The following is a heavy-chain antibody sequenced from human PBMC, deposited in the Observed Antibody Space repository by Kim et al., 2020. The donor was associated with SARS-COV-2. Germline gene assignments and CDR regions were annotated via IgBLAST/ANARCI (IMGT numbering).Heavy chain of an antibody. Sequence: SETLSLTCTVSGGSISSSSYYWGWIRQPPGKGLEWIGSIYYSGSTYDNPSLKSRVTISVDTSKNQFSLKLSSVTAADTAVYYCARQLLWFGELLPYYYGMDVWGQGTTVTVSS. J-gene: IGHJ6*02. CDR1: GGSISSSSYY. D-gene: IGHD3-10*01. V-gene: IGHV4-39*01. CDR3: ARQLLWFGELLPYYYGMDV. CDR2: IYYSGST.